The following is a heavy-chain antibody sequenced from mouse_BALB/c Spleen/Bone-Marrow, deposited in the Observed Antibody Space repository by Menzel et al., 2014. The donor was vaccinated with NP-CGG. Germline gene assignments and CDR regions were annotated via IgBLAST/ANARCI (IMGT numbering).Heavy chain of an antibody. Sequence: EVKLVESGGGLVQPGGSRKLSCAASGFTFSSFGMHWVRQAPEKGLEWVAYISSVSTTISYADTVKGRFTISRDDPKNTLFLQMTSLRSEDTAMYYCARKGAMITHYYAMDYWGQGTSVTVSS. CDR2: ISSVSTTI. D-gene: IGHD2-4*01. CDR3: ARKGAMITHYYAMDY. CDR1: GFTFSSFG. J-gene: IGHJ4*01. V-gene: IGHV5-17*02.